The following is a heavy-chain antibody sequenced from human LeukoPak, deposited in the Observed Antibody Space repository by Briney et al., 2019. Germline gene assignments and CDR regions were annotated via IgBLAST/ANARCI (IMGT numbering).Heavy chain of an antibody. CDR2: ISVYNGNT. CDR1: GYTFTSYG. Sequence: ASVKVSCKASGYTFTSYGISWVRQAPGQGLEWMGWISVYNGNTKYAQKLQGRVTMTTDTSTSTAYMELRSLRSDDTALYYCARDYDILTGYLPDAFDIWGQGTMVTVSS. V-gene: IGHV1-18*01. J-gene: IGHJ3*02. D-gene: IGHD3-9*01. CDR3: ARDYDILTGYLPDAFDI.